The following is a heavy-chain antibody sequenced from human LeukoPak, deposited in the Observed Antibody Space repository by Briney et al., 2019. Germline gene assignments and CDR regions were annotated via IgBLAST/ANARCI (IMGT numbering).Heavy chain of an antibody. Sequence: SETLSLTCSVSGGSISTSNYYWGWVRQPPGKALEWIGNIFYCGSTYYSPSLKSRVTMSVDTSKNQFSLKVNSVTAADTAVYYCARVYDSGSQAYFYYMDVWGKGTTVTISS. CDR1: GGSISTSNYY. CDR2: IFYCGST. J-gene: IGHJ6*03. V-gene: IGHV4-39*07. D-gene: IGHD3-10*01. CDR3: ARVYDSGSQAYFYYMDV.